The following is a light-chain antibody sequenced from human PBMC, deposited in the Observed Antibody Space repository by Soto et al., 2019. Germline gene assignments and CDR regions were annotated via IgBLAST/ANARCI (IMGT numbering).Light chain of an antibody. V-gene: IGKV1-27*01. CDR1: QGISNY. Sequence: DLQMTQSPSSLSASVGDSVTITCRASQGISNYLAWYQQKPGKVPKLLIYGASTLQSGVPSRFSGSGSGTDFTLTISSLQPEDVASYYCQKYNGAPRAFGQGTKVEIK. CDR2: GAS. CDR3: QKYNGAPRA. J-gene: IGKJ1*01.